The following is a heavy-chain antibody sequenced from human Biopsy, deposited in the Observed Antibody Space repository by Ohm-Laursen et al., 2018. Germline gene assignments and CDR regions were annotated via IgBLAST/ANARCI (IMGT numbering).Heavy chain of an antibody. CDR3: ARNTGWYGDLYYFDY. J-gene: IGHJ4*02. D-gene: IGHD6-19*01. CDR1: GYSFTSYY. Sequence: GASVKVSCKASGYSFTSYYMHWVRQAPGQGLEWMGMINPSGSTTSYPQIFQGRVTMTRDTSKSTVYMELSSLGSAGTAVYFCARNTGWYGDLYYFDYWGQGTLVTVSS. CDR2: INPSGSTT. V-gene: IGHV1-46*01.